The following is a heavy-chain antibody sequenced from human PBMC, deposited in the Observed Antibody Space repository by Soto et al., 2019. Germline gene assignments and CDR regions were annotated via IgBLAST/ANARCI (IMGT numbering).Heavy chain of an antibody. CDR2: ISPIFGTA. CDR3: ARARMHYYYDSSGYSYFDS. J-gene: IGHJ4*02. V-gene: IGHV1-69*13. Sequence: SVKVSCKASGGTFSSYAISWVRQAPGQGLEWMGGISPIFGTANYAQKFQGRVTITADESTSTAYMELSSLRSEDTAVYYCARARMHYYYDSSGYSYFDSWGQGTLVTVSS. CDR1: GGTFSSYA. D-gene: IGHD3-22*01.